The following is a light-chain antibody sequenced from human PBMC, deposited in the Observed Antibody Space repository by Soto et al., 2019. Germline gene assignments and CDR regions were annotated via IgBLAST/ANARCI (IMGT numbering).Light chain of an antibody. CDR3: QQLNTYPVT. Sequence: IQLTPSPFSPSCPCGGKVPIPLRASQGISRYLAWYQQKAGRAPKLLISAASTLQSGVPSRFSGSGSGTDFTLTISSLQPEDFATYYCQQLNTYPVTFGGGTKVDIK. J-gene: IGKJ4*01. V-gene: IGKV1-9*01. CDR2: AAS. CDR1: QGISRY.